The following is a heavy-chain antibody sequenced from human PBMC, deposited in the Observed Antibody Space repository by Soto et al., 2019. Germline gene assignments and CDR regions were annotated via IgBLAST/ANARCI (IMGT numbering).Heavy chain of an antibody. J-gene: IGHJ6*02. CDR3: ARRVVFAMDV. Sequence: ASVKVSCKASGYTFTDSYIHWVRQAPGKGLEWMGWISPSSGATQYAQKFQGQVTISADKSISTAYLQWSSLKASGTAMYYCARRVVFAMDVWGQGTTVTVSS. CDR1: GYTFTDSY. V-gene: IGHV1-2*02. D-gene: IGHD3-10*02. CDR2: ISPSSGAT.